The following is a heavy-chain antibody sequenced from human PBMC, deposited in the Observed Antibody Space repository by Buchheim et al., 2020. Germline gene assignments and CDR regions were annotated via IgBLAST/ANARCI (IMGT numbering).Heavy chain of an antibody. J-gene: IGHJ4*02. CDR3: ARHGGIEYYFDY. Sequence: QLQLQESGPGLMKPSETLSLTCTISGGSISSSSYYWGWIRQPPGKGLEWIGSIYYSGSTYYNPSLKSRVTISVDTSKNQFSLKLSSVTAADTAVYYCARHGGIEYYFDYWGQGTL. V-gene: IGHV4-39*01. CDR1: GGSISSSSYY. CDR2: IYYSGST. D-gene: IGHD3-16*01.